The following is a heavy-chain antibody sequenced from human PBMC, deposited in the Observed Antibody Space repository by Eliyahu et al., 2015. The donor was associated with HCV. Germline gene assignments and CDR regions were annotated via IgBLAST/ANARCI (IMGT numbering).Heavy chain of an antibody. CDR3: ARDRITIFGVVIEYYFDY. J-gene: IGHJ4*02. Sequence: QVQLVXSGGGVVQPGRSLRLSCAASGFTFXXYAXHXVRQAPGKGLGWVAVISYDGSNKYYADSVKGRFTISRDNSKNTLYLQMNSLRAEDTAVYYCARDRITIFGVVIEYYFDYWGQGTLVTVSS. V-gene: IGHV3-30*04. D-gene: IGHD3-3*01. CDR1: GFTFXXYA. CDR2: ISYDGSNK.